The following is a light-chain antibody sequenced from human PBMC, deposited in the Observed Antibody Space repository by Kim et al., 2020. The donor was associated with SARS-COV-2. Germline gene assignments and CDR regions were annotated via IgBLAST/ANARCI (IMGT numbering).Light chain of an antibody. CDR1: RSDVGTYNL. CDR2: EVT. V-gene: IGLV2-23*02. CDR3: RSYGGGSTYV. Sequence: QSALTQPASVSGSPGQSITISCTGTRSDVGTYNLVSWYQQHPGKAPKLMIFEVTKRPSGVSNRFSASKSGNTASLTISGLQAEDEADYYCRSYGGGSTYVFGTGTKVTVL. J-gene: IGLJ1*01.